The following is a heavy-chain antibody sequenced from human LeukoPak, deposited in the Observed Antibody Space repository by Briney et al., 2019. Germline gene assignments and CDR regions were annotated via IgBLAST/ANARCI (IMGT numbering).Heavy chain of an antibody. CDR1: GGSISSGSYY. CDR3: ARKRWLGFDY. D-gene: IGHD5-24*01. Sequence: SETLSLTCTVSGGSISSGSYYWSWIRQPAGKGLEWIGRIYTSGSTNYNPSLKSRVTISVDTSKNQSSLKLSSVTAADTAVYYCARKRWLGFDYWGQGTRVTVSS. J-gene: IGHJ4*02. V-gene: IGHV4-61*02. CDR2: IYTSGST.